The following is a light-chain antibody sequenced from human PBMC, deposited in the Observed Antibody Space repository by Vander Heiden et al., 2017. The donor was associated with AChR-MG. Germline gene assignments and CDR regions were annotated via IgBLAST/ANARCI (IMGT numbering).Light chain of an antibody. CDR2: KSS. J-gene: IGKJ5*01. V-gene: IGKV1-5*03. CDR1: QSISSW. Sequence: DIQMTQSPSTLSASVGDRVTITCRASQSISSWLAWYQQKPGKAPKLLIYKSSSLESGVPSRFSGSGSGTEFTLTISSLQPDDFATSYCQQDKTYPLTFGQGTRLEIK. CDR3: QQDKTYPLT.